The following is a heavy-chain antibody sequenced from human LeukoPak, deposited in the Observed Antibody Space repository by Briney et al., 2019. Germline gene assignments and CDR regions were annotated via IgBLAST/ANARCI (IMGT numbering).Heavy chain of an antibody. J-gene: IGHJ6*03. V-gene: IGHV3-30*04. CDR1: GFTFSSYA. CDR3: ARGPQVGATIWYYYYYMDV. D-gene: IGHD1-26*01. Sequence: AGGSLRLSCAASGFTFSSYAMHWVRQAPGKGLEWVAVISYDGSNKYYADSVKGRFTISRDNSKNTLYLQMNSLRAEDTAVYYCARGPQVGATIWYYYYYMDVWGKGTTVTISS. CDR2: ISYDGSNK.